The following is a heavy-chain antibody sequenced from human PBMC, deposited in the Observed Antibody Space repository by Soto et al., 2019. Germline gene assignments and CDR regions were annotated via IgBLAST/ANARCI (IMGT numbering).Heavy chain of an antibody. CDR1: GFTFSSYE. CDR2: ISSSGSTI. V-gene: IGHV3-48*03. CDR3: ARDKIQLWTTYYYGMDV. Sequence: GGSLRLSCAASGFTFSSYEMNWVRQAPGKGLEWVSYISSSGSTIYYADSVKGRFTISRDNAKNSLYLQMNSLRAEDTAVYYCARDKIQLWTTYYYGMDVWGQGTTVTVSS. J-gene: IGHJ6*02. D-gene: IGHD5-18*01.